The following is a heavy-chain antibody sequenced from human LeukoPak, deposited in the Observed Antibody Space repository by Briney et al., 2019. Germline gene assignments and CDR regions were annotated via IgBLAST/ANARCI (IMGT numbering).Heavy chain of an antibody. Sequence: GGSLRLSCAASGFTFSDYYMSWIRQAPGKGLEWVSYISSSGSIIYYADSVKGRFTISRDNAKNSLYLQMNSLRAEDTAVYYCARDLYSSSWSYNWFDPWSQGTLVTVSS. CDR3: ARDLYSSSWSYNWFDP. D-gene: IGHD6-13*01. CDR2: ISSSGSII. J-gene: IGHJ5*02. V-gene: IGHV3-11*01. CDR1: GFTFSDYY.